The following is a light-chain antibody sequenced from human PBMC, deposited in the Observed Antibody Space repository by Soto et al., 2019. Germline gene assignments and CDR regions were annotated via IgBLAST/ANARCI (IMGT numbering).Light chain of an antibody. V-gene: IGLV1-47*01. CDR1: TSRSGSNY. CDR2: RND. J-gene: IGLJ1*01. Sequence: QSVLPQPPSASGTPGQRVTISCSTTTSRSGSNYVSWYQQLPGTAPKLLIFRNDQRPSGVPDRFSGSKSGTSASLAISGLRSEDEADYFCAKWDDSLRVYVFGTGTKVTVL. CDR3: AKWDDSLRVYV.